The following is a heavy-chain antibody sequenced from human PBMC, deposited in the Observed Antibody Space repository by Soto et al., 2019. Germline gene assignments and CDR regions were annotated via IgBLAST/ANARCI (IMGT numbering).Heavy chain of an antibody. J-gene: IGHJ4*02. D-gene: IGHD2-21*02. CDR3: ARSIVVVTAADY. CDR2: INAGNGNT. V-gene: IGHV1-3*01. Sequence: PSVWVACKGAGCTVSSYAMHGVGEAPGQRLEWMGWINAGNGNTKYSQKFQGRVTITRNTSASTAYMELSSLRSEDTTVYYCARSIVVVTAADYWGQGTLVTVS. CDR1: GCTVSSYA.